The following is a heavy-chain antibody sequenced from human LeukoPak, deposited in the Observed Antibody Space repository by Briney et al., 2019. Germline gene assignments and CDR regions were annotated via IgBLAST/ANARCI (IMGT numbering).Heavy chain of an antibody. V-gene: IGHV3-23*01. D-gene: IGHD3-3*01. CDR2: ISGSGGST. CDR3: AKDLVPYDFWSGFDY. CDR1: GFTFSSYA. J-gene: IGHJ4*02. Sequence: GESLRLSCAASGFTFSSYAMSWVRQAPGKGLEWVSAISGSGGSTYYADSVKGRFTISRDNSKNTLYLQMNSLRAEDTAVYYCAKDLVPYDFWSGFDYWGQGTLVTVSS.